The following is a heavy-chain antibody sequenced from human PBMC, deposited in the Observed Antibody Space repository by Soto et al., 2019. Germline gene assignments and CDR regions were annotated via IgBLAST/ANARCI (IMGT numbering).Heavy chain of an antibody. CDR3: ARDHEYAYSKYFDY. CDR1: GGTFSSYA. D-gene: IGHD2-15*01. CDR2: IIPIFGTA. Sequence: GASVKVSCKASGGTFSSYAISWVRQAPGQGLEWMGGIIPIFGTANYAQKFQGRVTITADKSTSTAYMELSSLRAEDTAVYYCARDHEYAYSKYFDYWGQGTLVTVSS. V-gene: IGHV1-69*06. J-gene: IGHJ4*02.